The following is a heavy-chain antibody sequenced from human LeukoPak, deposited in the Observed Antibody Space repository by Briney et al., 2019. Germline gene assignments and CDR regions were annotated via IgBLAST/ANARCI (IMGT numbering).Heavy chain of an antibody. Sequence: PSETLSLTCTVSGGSISSYYWSWIRQPPGKGLEWIGYIYYSGSTNYNPSLKSRVTISVDTSKNQFSLKLSSVTAADTAVYYCARGSIGNSRFDLKYYYYGMDVWGQGTMVTVSS. J-gene: IGHJ6*02. CDR1: GGSISSYY. V-gene: IGHV4-59*01. CDR3: ARGSIGNSRFDLKYYYYGMDV. D-gene: IGHD3-3*01. CDR2: IYYSGST.